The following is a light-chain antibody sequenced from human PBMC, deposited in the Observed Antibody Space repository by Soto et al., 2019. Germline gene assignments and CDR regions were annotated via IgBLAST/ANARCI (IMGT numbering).Light chain of an antibody. J-gene: IGKJ1*01. CDR2: GAS. Sequence: IVRTHSPATLSVSPWERATLSFRASQSVSSNLAWYQQKPGQAPRLLIYGASTRATGIPARFSGSGSGTEFTLTISSLQSEDFAVYYCQQYNNWRTFGQGTKVDIK. CDR1: QSVSSN. CDR3: QQYNNWRT. V-gene: IGKV3-15*01.